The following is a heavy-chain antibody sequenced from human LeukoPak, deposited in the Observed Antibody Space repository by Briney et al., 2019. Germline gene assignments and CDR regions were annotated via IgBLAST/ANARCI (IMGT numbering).Heavy chain of an antibody. CDR3: ARTITMVRGVIDY. D-gene: IGHD3-10*01. CDR1: GGSISSSSYY. V-gene: IGHV4-39*01. J-gene: IGHJ4*02. CDR2: IYYSGST. Sequence: SETLSLTCTVSGGSISSSSYYWGWIRQPPGEGLEWIGSIYYSGSTYYNPSLKSRVTISVYTSKNQFSLKLSSVTAADTAVYYCARTITMVRGVIDYWGQGTLVTVSS.